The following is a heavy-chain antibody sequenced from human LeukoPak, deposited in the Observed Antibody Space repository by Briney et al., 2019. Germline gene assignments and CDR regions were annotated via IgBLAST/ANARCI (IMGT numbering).Heavy chain of an antibody. CDR1: GFTVSSNY. CDR2: IYSGGST. J-gene: IGHJ4*02. D-gene: IGHD6-13*01. CDR3: ARNKQQLVRNPTSTPFFDY. Sequence: GGSLRLSCAASGFTVSSNYMSWVRQAPGKGLEWVSVIYSGGSTYYADSVKGRFTISRDNSKNTLYLQMNSLRAEDTAVYYCARNKQQLVRNPTSTPFFDYWGQGTLVTVSS. V-gene: IGHV3-66*01.